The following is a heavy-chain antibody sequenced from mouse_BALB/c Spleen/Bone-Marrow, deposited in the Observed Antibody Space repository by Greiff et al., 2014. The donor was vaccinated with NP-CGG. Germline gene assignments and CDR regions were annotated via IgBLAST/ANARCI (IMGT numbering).Heavy chain of an antibody. D-gene: IGHD2-4*01. Sequence: VQRVQSGPELVKPGASVRISCKASGYTFTSYYIHWVKQRPGQGLEWIGWIYPGNGNTNYNEKLKGKATLTADKSSSTAYMQLQSSSLTSDAVYFYARAGGMITTGFPYWGQGTLVTVS. CDR3: ARAGGMITTGFPY. V-gene: IGHV1S56*01. CDR1: GYTFTSYY. J-gene: IGHJ3*01. CDR2: IYPGNGNT.